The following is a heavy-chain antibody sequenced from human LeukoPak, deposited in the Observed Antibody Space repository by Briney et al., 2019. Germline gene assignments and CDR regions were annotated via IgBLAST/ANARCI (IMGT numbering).Heavy chain of an antibody. Sequence: PSETLSLTCTVYDASFSGYYWSWIRQPPGKGLEWIGEINHSGSTNYNPSLKSRVTISVDTSKNQFSLNLRSVTAADTAVYYCARGFGNWFDPWGRGTLVTVSS. CDR3: ARGFGNWFDP. V-gene: IGHV4-34*01. J-gene: IGHJ5*02. D-gene: IGHD3-3*01. CDR1: DASFSGYY. CDR2: INHSGST.